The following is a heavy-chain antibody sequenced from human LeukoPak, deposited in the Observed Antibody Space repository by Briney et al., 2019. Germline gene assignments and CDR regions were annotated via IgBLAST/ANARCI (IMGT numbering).Heavy chain of an antibody. CDR2: IKQDGTTK. CDR1: GFTLNHFW. V-gene: IGHV3-7*01. CDR3: ARCYYGSGSYRHYYMDV. D-gene: IGHD3-10*01. Sequence: PGGSLRLSCAASGFTLNHFWMTWVRQAPGRGLEWVANIKQDGTTKYYMDSVKGRFTISRDNARNSFYLQMNSLRAEDMAVYYCARCYYGSGSYRHYYMDVWGKGTTVTVSS. J-gene: IGHJ6*03.